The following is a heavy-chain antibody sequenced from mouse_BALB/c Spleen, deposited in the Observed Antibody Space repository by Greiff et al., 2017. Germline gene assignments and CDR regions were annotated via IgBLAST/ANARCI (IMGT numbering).Heavy chain of an antibody. J-gene: IGHJ3*01. Sequence: EVQRVESGGGLVQPGGSLKLSCAASGFTFSSYGMSWVRQTPDKRLELVATINSNGGSTYYPDSVKGRFAISRDNAKNTLYLQMSSLKSEDTAMYYCADAATPGAYWGQGTLVTVSA. V-gene: IGHV5-6-3*01. CDR3: ADAATPGAY. CDR2: INSNGGST. CDR1: GFTFSSYG. D-gene: IGHD6-1*01.